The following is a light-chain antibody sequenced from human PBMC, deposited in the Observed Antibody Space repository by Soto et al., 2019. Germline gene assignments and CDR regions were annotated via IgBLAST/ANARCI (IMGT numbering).Light chain of an antibody. CDR3: SSYAGNNNPYV. V-gene: IGLV2-8*01. Sequence: QSALTQPPSASGSPGQSVSISCTGTSRDVGGYNLVSWYQQHPGKAPKLVIYEVDQRPSGVPDRFSGSKSGSTASLTVSGLQAEDEAAYYCSSYAGNNNPYVFGSGTKVTVL. J-gene: IGLJ1*01. CDR1: SRDVGGYNL. CDR2: EVD.